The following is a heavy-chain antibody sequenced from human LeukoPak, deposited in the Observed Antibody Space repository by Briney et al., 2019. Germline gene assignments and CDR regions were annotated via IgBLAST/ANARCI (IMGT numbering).Heavy chain of an antibody. CDR3: ARAIFGVVVNWFDP. CDR1: GYTFTSYD. Sequence: ASVKVSCKASGYTFTSYDINWVRQATGQGLEWMGWMNPNSGNTGYAQKFQGRVTMTRNTSISTAYMELSSLRSEDTAVYYCARAIFGVVVNWFDPCGQGTLVTVSS. J-gene: IGHJ5*02. CDR2: MNPNSGNT. D-gene: IGHD3-3*01. V-gene: IGHV1-8*01.